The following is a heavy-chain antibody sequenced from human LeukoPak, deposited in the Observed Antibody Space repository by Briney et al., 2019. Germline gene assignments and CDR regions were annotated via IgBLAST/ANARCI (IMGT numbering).Heavy chain of an antibody. CDR3: ARGLGGLGAISYYFDY. J-gene: IGHJ4*02. V-gene: IGHV1-8*02. CDR1: GYTFTSYG. CDR2: INPTSGNT. Sequence: ASVKVSCKASGYTFTSYGISWVRQAPGQGLELVGWINPTSGNTHYAQKFEGRVTMTRDTSISTAYMELSSLRFDETAVYYCARGLGGLGAISYYFDYWGQGTLVTVSS. D-gene: IGHD1-26*01.